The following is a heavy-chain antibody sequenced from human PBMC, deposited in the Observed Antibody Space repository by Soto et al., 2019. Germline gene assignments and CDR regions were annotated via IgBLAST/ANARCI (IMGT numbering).Heavy chain of an antibody. CDR2: IYYSGST. V-gene: IGHV4-59*08. Sequence: SETLSLTCTVSGGSISSYYWSWIRQPQGKGLEWIGYIYYSGSTNYNPSLKSRVTISVDTSKNQFSLKLSSVTAADTAVYYGARHGHPGSPYYYYMDVWGKGTTVTVSS. J-gene: IGHJ6*03. D-gene: IGHD2-15*01. CDR3: ARHGHPGSPYYYYMDV. CDR1: GGSISSYY.